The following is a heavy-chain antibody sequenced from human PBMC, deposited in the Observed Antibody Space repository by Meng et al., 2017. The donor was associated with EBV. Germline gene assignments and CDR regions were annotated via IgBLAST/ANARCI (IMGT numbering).Heavy chain of an antibody. Sequence: QFNLKESGHTRLKPTQTLTLTGTFTGFSLSTSGVGVCWIRKPPGKALEWLALMYWDDDKRYSPSLKSRLTITKDNAKNQVVLTMTNMDPVDTATYYCAHSRVGATEFDYWGQGTLVTVSS. CDR1: GFSLSTSGVG. CDR3: AHSRVGATEFDY. D-gene: IGHD1-26*01. V-gene: IGHV2-5*02. CDR2: MYWDDDK. J-gene: IGHJ4*02.